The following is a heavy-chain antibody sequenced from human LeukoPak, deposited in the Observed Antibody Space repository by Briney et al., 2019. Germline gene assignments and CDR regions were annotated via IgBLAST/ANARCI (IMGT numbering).Heavy chain of an antibody. J-gene: IGHJ3*02. V-gene: IGHV3-7*01. CDR1: GFTFSSYW. Sequence: GGSLRLSCAASGFTFSSYWMTWVRQGPGRGLEWVANIKEDGSEKYYVDSVKGRFTISRDNAKNSLYLQMNSLRAEDTAVYYCARADSTGAFDIWGQGTMVTVS. CDR3: ARADSTGAFDI. D-gene: IGHD3-22*01. CDR2: IKEDGSEK.